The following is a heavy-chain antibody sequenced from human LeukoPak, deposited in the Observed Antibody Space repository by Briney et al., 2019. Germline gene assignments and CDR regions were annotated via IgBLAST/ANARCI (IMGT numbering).Heavy chain of an antibody. Sequence: SETLSLTCAVYGGSFSGYYWSWIRQPPGKGLEWIGEINHSGSTNYNPALKSRVTISVDTSKNQFSLKLSSVTAADTAVYYCARRYIAAAGTGGDNWFDPWGQGTLVTVSS. CDR3: ARRYIAAAGTGGDNWFDP. V-gene: IGHV4-34*01. CDR1: GGSFSGYY. D-gene: IGHD6-13*01. CDR2: INHSGST. J-gene: IGHJ5*02.